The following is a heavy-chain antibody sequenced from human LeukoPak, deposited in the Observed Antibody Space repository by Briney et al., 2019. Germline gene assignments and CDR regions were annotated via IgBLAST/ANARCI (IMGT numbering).Heavy chain of an antibody. D-gene: IGHD5-18*01. CDR2: ISGSGGTT. CDR3: ARADWDTAMIDY. Sequence: QAGGSLRLSCAASQFTFSNYAMSWVRQAPGKGLEWVSVISGSGGTTYYADSVKGRFTVSRDNAKKSLYLQMNSLRAEDTAVYYCARADWDTAMIDYWGQGTLVTASS. J-gene: IGHJ4*02. CDR1: QFTFSNYA. V-gene: IGHV3-23*01.